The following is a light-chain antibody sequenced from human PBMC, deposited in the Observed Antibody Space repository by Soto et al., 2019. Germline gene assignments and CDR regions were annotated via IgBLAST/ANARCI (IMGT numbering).Light chain of an antibody. Sequence: AIRMTQSPSSLSASTGDRVTITCRASQGISSYLAWYQQKPGKAPKLLIYAAYNLQSGVPSRFSGSGSGTDFTLTISRLEPEDFAVYYCQQRSNWPPRTFGQGTKVDIK. J-gene: IGKJ1*01. CDR3: QQRSNWPPRT. V-gene: IGKV1-8*01. CDR2: AAY. CDR1: QGISSY.